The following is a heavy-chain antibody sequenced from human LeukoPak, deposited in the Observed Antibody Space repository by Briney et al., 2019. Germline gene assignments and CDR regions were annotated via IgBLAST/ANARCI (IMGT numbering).Heavy chain of an antibody. V-gene: IGHV3-23*01. D-gene: IGHD6-19*01. Sequence: PGGSLRLSCAASGFTFSSYAITWVRQARGKGLGWVSVISGSGGSTYCADSVEGRFTLTRDNSKNTLYLQMNSLRAEDTAVYYCAREEGSGWYLDAFDIWGQGTMVTVSS. CDR1: GFTFSSYA. J-gene: IGHJ3*02. CDR2: ISGSGGST. CDR3: AREEGSGWYLDAFDI.